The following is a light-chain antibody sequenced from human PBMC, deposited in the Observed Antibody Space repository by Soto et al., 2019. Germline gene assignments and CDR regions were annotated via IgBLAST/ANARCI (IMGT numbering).Light chain of an antibody. V-gene: IGKV1-39*01. CDR1: QSISNY. CDR2: AAS. CDR3: QQSYSTPFT. Sequence: DIQMTQSPSSLSASVGDSVTITCRASQSISNYLNWYQQKPGKAPKLLVYAASSLQSGVPSRFSGSGSGTDFTLTISSLQPEDFATYYCQQSYSTPFTFGPGNKVDIK. J-gene: IGKJ3*01.